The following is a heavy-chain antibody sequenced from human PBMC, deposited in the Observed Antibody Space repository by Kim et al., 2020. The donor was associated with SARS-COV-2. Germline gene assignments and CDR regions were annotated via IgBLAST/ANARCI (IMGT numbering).Heavy chain of an antibody. Sequence: STNHNPPLQSRVTMSVDTSKNQFSLKLSSVTAADTAVYYCAREMLHNWFDPWGQGTLVTVSS. J-gene: IGHJ5*02. CDR2: ST. CDR3: AREMLHNWFDP. D-gene: IGHD2-15*01. V-gene: IGHV4-4*07.